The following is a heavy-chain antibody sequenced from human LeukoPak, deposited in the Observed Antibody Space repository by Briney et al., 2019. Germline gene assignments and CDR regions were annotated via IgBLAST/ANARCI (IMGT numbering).Heavy chain of an antibody. V-gene: IGHV4-34*01. D-gene: IGHD6-6*01. J-gene: IGHJ5*02. CDR3: ARVAARPRNWFDP. Sequence: KPSETLSLTCAVYGGSFSGYYWSWIRQPPGKGLEWIGEINHSGSTNYNPPLKSRVTISVDTSKNQFSLKLSSVTAADTAVYYCARVAARPRNWFDPWGQGTLVTVSS. CDR1: GGSFSGYY. CDR2: INHSGST.